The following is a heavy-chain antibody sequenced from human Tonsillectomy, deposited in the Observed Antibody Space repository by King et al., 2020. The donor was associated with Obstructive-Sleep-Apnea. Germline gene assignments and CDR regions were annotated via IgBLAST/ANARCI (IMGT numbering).Heavy chain of an antibody. CDR2: IWYDGSKK. CDR3: ARVHQEGNWFDP. CDR1: GFTFRSYG. J-gene: IGHJ5*02. Sequence: VQLVESGGGVVQPGRSLNLSCAASGFTFRSYGMHWVRQAPGKRLEWVAVIWYDGSKKYYADSVKGRFTISRDNSKDTLFLQMNSLTAEDTGIYYCARVHQEGNWFDPWGQGTLVTVSS. V-gene: IGHV3-33*01.